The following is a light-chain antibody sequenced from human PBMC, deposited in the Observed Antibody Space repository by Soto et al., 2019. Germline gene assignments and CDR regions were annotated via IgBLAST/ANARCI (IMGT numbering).Light chain of an antibody. Sequence: DIQMTQSPSSLSASVGDRVAITCRASQNIGNYLSWYAQKPGKAPKLLIYGASSLQSGVPSRFSGSGSGTHFTLTISSLQTEDFATYYCQQSDSIPLTFGQGTKLEMK. CDR3: QQSDSIPLT. V-gene: IGKV1-39*01. J-gene: IGKJ2*01. CDR1: QNIGNY. CDR2: GAS.